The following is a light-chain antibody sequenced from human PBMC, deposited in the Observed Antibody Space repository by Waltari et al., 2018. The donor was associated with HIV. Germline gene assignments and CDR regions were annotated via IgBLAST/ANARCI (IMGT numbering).Light chain of an antibody. CDR1: QSISRS. J-gene: IGKJ5*01. CDR3: QQRSNWPS. Sequence: EIVLTQSPATLSLSPGDSATLSCRASQSISRSLAWYQQKPGQAPRLLIFDASSRATGIPSRFSGSGSVTDFTLTISSLEAEDSAVYYCQQRSNWPSFGQGTRLEIK. V-gene: IGKV3-11*01. CDR2: DAS.